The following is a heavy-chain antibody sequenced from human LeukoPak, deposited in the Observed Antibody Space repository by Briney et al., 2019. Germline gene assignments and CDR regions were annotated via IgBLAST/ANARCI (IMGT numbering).Heavy chain of an antibody. Sequence: PGGSLRLSCAASGFAFSNYQMNWVRQAPGRGLEWVSYISSSGSTTHYADSVKGRFSISRDNAKNSLFLQMNSPRAEDTALYYCARDLKWGSLFDYRGQGTLVTVSS. D-gene: IGHD7-27*01. CDR2: ISSSGSTT. CDR3: ARDLKWGSLFDY. CDR1: GFAFSNYQ. V-gene: IGHV3-48*03. J-gene: IGHJ4*02.